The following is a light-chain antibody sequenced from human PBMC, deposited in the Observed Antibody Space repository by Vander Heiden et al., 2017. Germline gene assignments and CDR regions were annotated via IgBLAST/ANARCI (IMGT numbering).Light chain of an antibody. Sequence: IQMTQSPSSLSASVGDRVTITCRASQGISNYLAWYQQKPGKVPKLLIYAASTLQSGVPSRFSGSGSGTDFTLTISSLQPEDVATYYCQKYNSAPQITFGQGTRLEIK. CDR2: AAS. CDR3: QKYNSAPQIT. J-gene: IGKJ5*01. V-gene: IGKV1-27*01. CDR1: QGISNY.